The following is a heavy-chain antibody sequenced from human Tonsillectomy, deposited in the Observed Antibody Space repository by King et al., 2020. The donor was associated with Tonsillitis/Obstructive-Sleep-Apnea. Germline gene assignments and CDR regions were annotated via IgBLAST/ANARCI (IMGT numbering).Heavy chain of an antibody. CDR1: GYTFTSYD. V-gene: IGHV1-8*01. Sequence: VQLVQSGAEVKKPGASVKVSCKASGYTFTSYDINWVRQATGQGLEWMGWMNPNSGNTGYAQKFQGRVTMTRNTSISTAYMELSSLRSEDTAVYYCARGTSGLRTRRADYYYYMDVWGKGTTVTVSS. J-gene: IGHJ6*03. CDR3: ARGTSGLRTRRADYYYYMDV. D-gene: IGHD2-15*01. CDR2: MNPNSGNT.